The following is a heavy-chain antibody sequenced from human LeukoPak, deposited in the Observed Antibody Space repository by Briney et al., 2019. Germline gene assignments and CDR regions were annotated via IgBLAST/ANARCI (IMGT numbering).Heavy chain of an antibody. Sequence: GGSLRLSCVASGLTFSPYSMNWVRQAPGKGLEWVSCISVCCSYIYYGDSVKGRFTISRDNAKNSLYLQMNSLRAEDTAVYYCARAGTDKHFDYWGQGTLVPVSS. V-gene: IGHV3-21*01. CDR2: ISVCCSYI. J-gene: IGHJ4*02. CDR1: GLTFSPYS. CDR3: ARAGTDKHFDY.